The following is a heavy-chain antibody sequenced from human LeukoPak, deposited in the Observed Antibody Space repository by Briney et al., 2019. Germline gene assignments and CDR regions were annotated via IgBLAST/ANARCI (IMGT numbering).Heavy chain of an antibody. Sequence: ASVKVSCKASGYTFTSYDINWVRQATGQGLEWMGWMNPNSGNTGYAQKFQGRVTMTRNTSISTAYMELRSLRSDDTAVYYCARDYYGARSEFDYWGQGTLVTVSS. D-gene: IGHD4-17*01. CDR1: GYTFTSYD. J-gene: IGHJ4*02. CDR2: MNPNSGNT. V-gene: IGHV1-8*01. CDR3: ARDYYGARSEFDY.